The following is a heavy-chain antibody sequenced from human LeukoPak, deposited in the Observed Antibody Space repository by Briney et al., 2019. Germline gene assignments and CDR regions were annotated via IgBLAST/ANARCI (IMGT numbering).Heavy chain of an antibody. Sequence: ASVKVSCKASGYTFTSYGISWVRQAPGQGLEWMGIINPSGGSTSYAQKFQGRVTMTRDTSTSTVYMELSSLRSEDTAVYYCAGAIVATMGPNWFDPWGQGTLVTVSS. CDR1: GYTFTSYG. J-gene: IGHJ5*02. V-gene: IGHV1-46*01. CDR3: AGAIVATMGPNWFDP. D-gene: IGHD5-12*01. CDR2: INPSGGST.